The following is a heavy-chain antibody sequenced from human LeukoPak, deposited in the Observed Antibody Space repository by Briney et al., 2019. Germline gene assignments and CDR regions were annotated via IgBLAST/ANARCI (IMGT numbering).Heavy chain of an antibody. J-gene: IGHJ4*02. CDR2: IYYSGTT. Sequence: NPSETLSLTCTVSGGTIGSSSYYWGWIRQPPGKGLEWIGSIYYSGTTYYNPSLKSRVTIPVDTSKSQFSLRLTSVTAADTAVYYCARHVRFLEWLSSYYFDYWGQGTLVTVSS. CDR1: GGTIGSSSYY. D-gene: IGHD3-3*01. CDR3: ARHVRFLEWLSSYYFDY. V-gene: IGHV4-39*01.